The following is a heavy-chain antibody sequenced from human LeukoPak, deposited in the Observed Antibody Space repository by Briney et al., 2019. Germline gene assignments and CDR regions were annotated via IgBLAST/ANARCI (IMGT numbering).Heavy chain of an antibody. J-gene: IGHJ4*02. V-gene: IGHV4-59*01. Sequence: PSETLSLTCTVPGGSISSYYWSWIRQPPGKGLEWIGYIYYSGSTNYNPSLKSRVTISVDTSKNQFSLKLSSVTAADTAVYYCARADSSSWYSRDYFDYWGQGTLVTVSS. D-gene: IGHD6-13*01. CDR2: IYYSGST. CDR1: GGSISSYY. CDR3: ARADSSSWYSRDYFDY.